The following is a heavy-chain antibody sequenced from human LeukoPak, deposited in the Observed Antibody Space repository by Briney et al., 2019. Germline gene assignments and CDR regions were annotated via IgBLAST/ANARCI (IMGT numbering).Heavy chain of an antibody. Sequence: PSETLSLTCTVSGDSLSSGAYYWTWVRQYPGTGLEWIGYISHIGTTYNNPSLKSRVSISVDTPRNQLSLRLTSVTAADTAVYYCARGVQGWFAPWGQGTLVTVSS. CDR1: GDSLSSGAYY. CDR3: ARGVQGWFAP. CDR2: ISHIGTT. J-gene: IGHJ5*02. V-gene: IGHV4-31*03. D-gene: IGHD3-10*01.